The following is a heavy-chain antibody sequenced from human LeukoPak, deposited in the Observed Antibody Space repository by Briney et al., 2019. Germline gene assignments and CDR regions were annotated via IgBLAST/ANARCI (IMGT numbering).Heavy chain of an antibody. V-gene: IGHV4-34*01. CDR2: INHSGST. J-gene: IGHJ4*02. CDR3: ARARGYSYGSEFDY. CDR1: GGSFSGYY. D-gene: IGHD5-18*01. Sequence: PSETLSLTCAVYGGSFSGYYWSWIRQPPGKGLEWIGEINHSGSTNYNPSLKSRVTISVDKSKNQFSLKLSSVTAADTAVYYCARARGYSYGSEFDYWGQGTLVTVSS.